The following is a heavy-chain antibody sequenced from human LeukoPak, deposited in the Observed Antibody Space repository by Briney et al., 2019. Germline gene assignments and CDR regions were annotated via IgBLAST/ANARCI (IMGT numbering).Heavy chain of an antibody. J-gene: IGHJ4*02. V-gene: IGHV6-1*01. Sequence: SQSLSLTCAISGDSVSSNSAAWHWIRQSPSRGLEWLGRTYYRSKWFNDYAVSVKSRIIINPDTSKNQFSLQLSSVTPEDTGVYYCTTGYTSASHDGYWGQGTLVTVSS. CDR3: TTGYTSASHDGY. D-gene: IGHD2-15*01. CDR1: GDSVSSNSAA. CDR2: TYYRSKWFN.